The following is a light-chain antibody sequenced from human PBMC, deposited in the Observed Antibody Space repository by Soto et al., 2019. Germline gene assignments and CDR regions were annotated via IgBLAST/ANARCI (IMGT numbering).Light chain of an antibody. CDR2: AAS. Sequence: AIRMTQSPSSFSASTGDRVTITCRASQGISSYLAWYQQKPGQAPKLLIYAASTLPSGVPSRFSGSGAGTDFTLTISCLQSEDVATYYCRKYYSYPRTFGQGTKVEIK. V-gene: IGKV1-8*01. CDR3: RKYYSYPRT. J-gene: IGKJ1*01. CDR1: QGISSY.